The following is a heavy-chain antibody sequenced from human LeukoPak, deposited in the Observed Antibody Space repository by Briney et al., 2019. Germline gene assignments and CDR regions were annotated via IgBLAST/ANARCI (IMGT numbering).Heavy chain of an antibody. V-gene: IGHV4-39*07. CDR2: IYYSGST. J-gene: IGHJ4*02. CDR3: ARSGTAMTMVDY. D-gene: IGHD5-18*01. CDR1: GGSISSSSYY. Sequence: SETLSLTCTVSGGSISSSSYYWGWIRQPPGTGLEWIGSIYYSGSTYYNPSLKSRVTISVDTSKNQFSLKLSSVTAADTAVYYCARSGTAMTMVDYWGQGTLVTVSS.